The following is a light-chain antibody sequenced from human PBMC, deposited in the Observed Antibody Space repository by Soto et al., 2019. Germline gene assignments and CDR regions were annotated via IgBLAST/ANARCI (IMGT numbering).Light chain of an antibody. V-gene: IGKV3-11*01. CDR3: QKRSNWYS. J-gene: IGKJ2*01. Sequence: EIVLTQSPATLSLSPGERATLSCRASQSVTTYLAWYQHKPGQAPRLLIYDASNRDTGIPARFSGSGSGTVFTLTISSLAPEDFAFYFCQKRSNWYSFGQGTKLEIK. CDR2: DAS. CDR1: QSVTTY.